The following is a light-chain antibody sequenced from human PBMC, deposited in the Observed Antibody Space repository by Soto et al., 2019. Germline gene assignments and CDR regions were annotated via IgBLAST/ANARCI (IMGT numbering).Light chain of an antibody. J-gene: IGKJ5*01. CDR1: QDIYTW. CDR2: AAS. Sequence: DIHMTQSPSSVSASVGDRVSFSCRASQDIYTWLAWYQLKPGKAPNLLIYAASTFQSGVPSRFGGAGSGTNFTLTISGLRSEDFATYYCQQARSSPFAFGQGTRLEIK. CDR3: QQARSSPFA. V-gene: IGKV1-12*01.